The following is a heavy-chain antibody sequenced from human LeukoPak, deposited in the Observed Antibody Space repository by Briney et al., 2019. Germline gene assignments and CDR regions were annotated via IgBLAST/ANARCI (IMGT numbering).Heavy chain of an antibody. J-gene: IGHJ6*02. D-gene: IGHD4-11*01. V-gene: IGHV4-34*01. Sequence: SETLSLTCAVYGAPFSVYYWRGIRQPPGKGLEWIGEINYSGSTNFSPSLKSRVTISVDTSKNQFSLKLTSVTAAGTAVYYCARGGATETTFFFFYHGMDVWGQGTTVTVSS. CDR2: INYSGST. CDR1: GAPFSVYY. CDR3: ARGGATETTFFFFYHGMDV.